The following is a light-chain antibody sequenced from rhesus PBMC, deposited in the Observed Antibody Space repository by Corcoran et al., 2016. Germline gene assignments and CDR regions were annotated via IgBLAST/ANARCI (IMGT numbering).Light chain of an antibody. CDR3: CSYTTSSTYI. V-gene: IGLV2S7*01. CDR1: TNAVGGYIY. J-gene: IGLJ1*01. Sequence: QAAPTQPPSVSGSPGQAVTISCLGSTNAVGGYIYVSWYQQHPGKAPKLMIYGVTQRPSGVSDRFSGSKSGNTASLTISGLQAEDEADYYCCSYTTSSTYIFGEGTRRTVL. CDR2: GVT.